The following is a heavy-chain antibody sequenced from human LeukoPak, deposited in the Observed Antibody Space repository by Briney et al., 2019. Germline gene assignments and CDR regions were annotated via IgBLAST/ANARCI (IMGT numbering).Heavy chain of an antibody. D-gene: IGHD3-22*01. J-gene: IGHJ4*02. CDR1: GFTFDDYA. CDR2: ISWNSGSI. V-gene: IGHV3-9*01. Sequence: AGGSLRLSCAASGFTFDDYAMHWVRQALGKGLEWVSGISWNSGSIGYADSVKGRFTISRDNAKNSLYLQMNSLRAEDTALYYCAKDQIPNYYDSSGYLFDYWGQGTLVTVPS. CDR3: AKDQIPNYYDSSGYLFDY.